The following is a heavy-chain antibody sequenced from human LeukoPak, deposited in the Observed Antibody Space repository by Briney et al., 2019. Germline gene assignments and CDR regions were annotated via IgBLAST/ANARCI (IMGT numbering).Heavy chain of an antibody. CDR3: ARPYSSSWFNNWFDP. J-gene: IGHJ5*02. D-gene: IGHD6-13*01. V-gene: IGHV4-34*01. Sequence: SETLSLTCAVYGGSFSGYYWSWIRQPPGKGLEWIGKINHSGSTNYNPSLKSRVTISVDTSKNQFSLKLSSVTAADTAVYYCARPYSSSWFNNWFDPWGQGTLVTVSS. CDR1: GGSFSGYY. CDR2: INHSGST.